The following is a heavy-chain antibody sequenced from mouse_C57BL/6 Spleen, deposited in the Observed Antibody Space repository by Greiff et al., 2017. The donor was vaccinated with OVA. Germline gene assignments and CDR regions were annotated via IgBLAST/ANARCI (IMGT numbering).Heavy chain of an antibody. Sequence: QVQLQQPGAELVKPGASVTLSCKASGYTFTSYWMHWVKQRPGQGLEWIGMIHPNSGSTNYNEKFKSKATLTVDKSSSTAYMQHSSLTSEDSAVYYCARDYYGPSDYWGQGTTLTVSS. CDR1: GYTFTSYW. CDR2: IHPNSGST. J-gene: IGHJ2*01. D-gene: IGHD1-1*01. CDR3: ARDYYGPSDY. V-gene: IGHV1-64*01.